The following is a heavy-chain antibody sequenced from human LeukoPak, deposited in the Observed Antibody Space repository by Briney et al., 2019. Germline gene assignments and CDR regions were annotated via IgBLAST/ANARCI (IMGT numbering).Heavy chain of an antibody. CDR1: GFTFSSYR. CDR2: IKQDGSEK. D-gene: IGHD6-13*01. CDR3: ARRGSSSWPNWFDP. J-gene: IGHJ5*02. Sequence: GGSLRLSCAASGFTFSSYRMTWVRQTPGKGLEWVANIKQDGSEKYYVDSVKGRFTISRDNAKNSLYLQMNSLRAEDTAVYYCARRGSSSWPNWFDPWGQGTLVTVSS. V-gene: IGHV3-7*03.